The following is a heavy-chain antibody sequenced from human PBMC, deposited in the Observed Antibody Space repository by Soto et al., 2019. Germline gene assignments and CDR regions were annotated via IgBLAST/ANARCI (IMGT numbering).Heavy chain of an antibody. CDR3: AREYSRPYYFDY. Sequence: SETLSLTCTVSGGSVSSGSYYWSWIRQPPGKGLEWIGYIYYSGSTNYNPSLKSRVTISIDTSNNQFSLKLNSVTAADTAVYYCAREYSRPYYFDYWGQGTLVTVSS. D-gene: IGHD2-21*01. CDR2: IYYSGST. J-gene: IGHJ4*02. CDR1: GGSVSSGSYY. V-gene: IGHV4-61*01.